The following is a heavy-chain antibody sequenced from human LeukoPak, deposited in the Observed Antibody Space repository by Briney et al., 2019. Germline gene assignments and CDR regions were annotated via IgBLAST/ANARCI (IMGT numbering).Heavy chain of an antibody. CDR2: IYYSGST. V-gene: IGHV4-59*08. CDR3: ARRGYCSGGSCYETLAFDY. Sequence: PSETLSLTCTVSGGSISSYYWSWIRQPPGKGLEWIGYIYYSGSTNYNPSLKSRVTISVDTSKNQFSLKLSSVTAADTAVYYCARRGYCSGGSCYETLAFDYRGQGTLVTVSS. D-gene: IGHD2-15*01. CDR1: GGSISSYY. J-gene: IGHJ4*02.